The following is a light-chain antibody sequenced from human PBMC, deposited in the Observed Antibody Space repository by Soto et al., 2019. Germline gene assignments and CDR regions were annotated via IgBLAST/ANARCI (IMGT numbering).Light chain of an antibody. CDR1: SSDVGGYNY. CDR3: SSYISSTYV. Sequence: QSALTQPASVSGSPGQSITISCTGTSSDVGGYNYVSWYQQHPGKAPKLMIYEVSNRPSGVSNRFSGSKSGNTASLTISGLQAADEVDYYCSSYISSTYVFGNGTKVTVL. CDR2: EVS. V-gene: IGLV2-14*01. J-gene: IGLJ1*01.